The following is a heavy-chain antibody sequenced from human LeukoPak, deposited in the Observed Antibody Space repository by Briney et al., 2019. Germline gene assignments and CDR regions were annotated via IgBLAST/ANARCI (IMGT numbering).Heavy chain of an antibody. D-gene: IGHD3-10*01. CDR2: VYYTGST. CDR1: GGSISSYY. V-gene: IGHV4-59*01. Sequence: SETLSLTCTVSGGSISSYYWSWVRQPPGKGLEWIGFVYYTGSTNYSPSLKSRVTISVDTSKNQFSLKLRSVTAADTAVYYCARDQGLYYYGSGSPGYFDYWGQGTLVTVSS. J-gene: IGHJ4*02. CDR3: ARDQGLYYYGSGSPGYFDY.